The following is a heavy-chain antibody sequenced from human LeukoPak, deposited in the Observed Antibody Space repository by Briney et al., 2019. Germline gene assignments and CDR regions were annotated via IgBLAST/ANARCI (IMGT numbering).Heavy chain of an antibody. V-gene: IGHV4-34*01. Sequence: SETLSLTCAVYGGSFSGYYWSWIRQPPGKGLEWIGEINHSGSTNYNPSLKSRVTTSVDTSKNQFSLKLSSVTAADTAVYYCARLHDGVRGVIITGNYWGQGTLVTVSS. CDR2: INHSGST. CDR1: GGSFSGYY. D-gene: IGHD3-10*01. CDR3: ARLHDGVRGVIITGNY. J-gene: IGHJ4*02.